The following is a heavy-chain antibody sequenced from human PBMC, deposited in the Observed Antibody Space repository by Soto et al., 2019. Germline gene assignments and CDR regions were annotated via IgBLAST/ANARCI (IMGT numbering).Heavy chain of an antibody. D-gene: IGHD6-19*01. V-gene: IGHV2-26*01. CDR3: ARTMQVGEHSSVEFYN. CDR2: MSSNDEK. J-gene: IGHJ4*02. Sequence: SGPTLVNPTETLTLTCSVSGFSLTNARMGVSEIRQPLGKALEWLAHMSSNDEKSYRITLMSRLTTSKDTSKSQVVLTVTNAYTEDTATYYCARTMQVGEHSSVEFYNWGQ. CDR1: GFSLTNARMG.